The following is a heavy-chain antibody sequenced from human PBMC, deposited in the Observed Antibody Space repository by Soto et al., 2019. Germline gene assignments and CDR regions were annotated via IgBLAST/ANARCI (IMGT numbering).Heavy chain of an antibody. CDR3: ATGRPGGLDY. CDR2: MYTGGST. CDR1: GFTVSSNY. V-gene: IGHV3-66*01. Sequence: EVQLVESGGGLVQPGGSLRLSWAASGFTVSSNYMSWVRQAPGKGLEWVSVMYTGGSTYYADSVKGRFTISRDNSKNTLLLQMNSLRDEDTAVYYCATGRPGGLDYWGQGTLVTVSS. D-gene: IGHD3-10*01. J-gene: IGHJ4*02.